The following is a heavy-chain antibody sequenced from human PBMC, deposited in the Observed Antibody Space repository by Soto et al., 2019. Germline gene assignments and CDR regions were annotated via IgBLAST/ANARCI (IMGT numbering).Heavy chain of an antibody. Sequence: GKGLEWVSVIYSGGRTYYADSVKGRFTISRDNSKNTLYLQMNSLRAEDTVVFFRAKDGIRGVHSVSAFLLNRSSDL. V-gene: IGHV3-53*01. CDR3: AKDGIRGVHSVSAFLLNRSSDL. D-gene: IGHD2-15*01. CDR2: IYSGGRT. J-gene: IGHJ2*01.